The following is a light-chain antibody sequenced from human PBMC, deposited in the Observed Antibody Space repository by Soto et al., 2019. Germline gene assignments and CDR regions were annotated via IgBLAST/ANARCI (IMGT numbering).Light chain of an antibody. V-gene: IGKV3-20*01. J-gene: IGKJ2*01. CDR3: QQFGSSPPRYT. CDR1: QTIGSNY. CDR2: GAS. Sequence: EIVLTQSPGTLSVSPGERVTLACRASQTIGSNYLAWYQQKPGQAPRLLIYGASTRATGIPDRFSGSGSGTDFTLTISRLEPEDFAVYYCQQFGSSPPRYTFGQGTKLEIK.